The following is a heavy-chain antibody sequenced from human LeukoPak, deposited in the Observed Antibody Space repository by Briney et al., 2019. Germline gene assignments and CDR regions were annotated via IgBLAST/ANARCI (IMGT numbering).Heavy chain of an antibody. CDR2: IKQDGSEK. CDR3: VRAQGLGESENH. J-gene: IGHJ4*02. CDR1: GFTFSTYW. D-gene: IGHD3-16*01. V-gene: IGHV3-7*01. Sequence: GGSLRLSCAASGFTFSTYWMSWVRQAPGKGLEWVANIKQDGSEKYYVVSVEGRFAISRDNAKNSLLLQMNSLRAEDTAVYYCVRAQGLGESENHWGQGTLVTVSS.